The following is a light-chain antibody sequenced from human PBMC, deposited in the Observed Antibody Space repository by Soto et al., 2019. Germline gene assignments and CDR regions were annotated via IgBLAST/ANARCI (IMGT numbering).Light chain of an antibody. CDR2: AAS. V-gene: IGKV1-39*01. J-gene: IGKJ4*01. Sequence: DIQMTQSPSSLSASVGDRVTITCRASQSISSYLNWYQQKPGKAPKLLIYAASSLQSGVPSRFSGSGSGTDFTLTISSLQPEDFETYYCQQSYSTPVTFVGGTKVDIK. CDR1: QSISSY. CDR3: QQSYSTPVT.